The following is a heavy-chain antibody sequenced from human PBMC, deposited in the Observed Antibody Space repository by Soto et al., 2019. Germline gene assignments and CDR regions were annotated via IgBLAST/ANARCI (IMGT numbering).Heavy chain of an antibody. CDR1: GFTFSSYS. D-gene: IGHD3-9*01. Sequence: GGSLRLSCAASGFTFSSYSMNWVRQAPGKGLEWVSYISSSSSTIYYADSVKGRFTISRDNAKNSLYLQMNSLRAEDTAVYYCARVGRSYYDISTGSNDAFDIWGQGTMVTVSS. CDR2: ISSSSSTI. J-gene: IGHJ3*02. CDR3: ARVGRSYYDISTGSNDAFDI. V-gene: IGHV3-48*01.